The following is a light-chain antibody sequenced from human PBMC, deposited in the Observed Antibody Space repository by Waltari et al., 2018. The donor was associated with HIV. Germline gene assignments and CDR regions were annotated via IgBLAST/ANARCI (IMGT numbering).Light chain of an antibody. CDR1: SSTIGSNS. CDR2: GDG. V-gene: IGLV1-44*01. CDR3: AAWDDSLNGYV. Sequence: QSVLTQPPSASGTPGQSVTISCSGSSSTIGSNSVNWYQQLHGTAPKLLIHGDGQRPSGVPDRFSGSKSGTSASLAISGPQSEDEAVYFCAAWDDSLNGYVFGAGTKVTVL. J-gene: IGLJ1*01.